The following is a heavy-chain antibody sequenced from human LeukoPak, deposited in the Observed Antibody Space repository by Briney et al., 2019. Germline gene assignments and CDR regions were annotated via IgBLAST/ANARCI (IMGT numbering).Heavy chain of an antibody. V-gene: IGHV3-23*01. J-gene: IGHJ3*02. D-gene: IGHD3-10*01. Sequence: GGSLRLSCAASGFTFNNYAMNWVRQAPGKGLEWVSHITGPGDRTYFADSVKGRFTMSGDNSRNTLYLQMNSLRAEDTAVYYCAKDSVARNRVYGAFDIWGQGTMVSVSS. CDR3: AKDSVARNRVYGAFDI. CDR2: ITGPGDRT. CDR1: GFTFNNYA.